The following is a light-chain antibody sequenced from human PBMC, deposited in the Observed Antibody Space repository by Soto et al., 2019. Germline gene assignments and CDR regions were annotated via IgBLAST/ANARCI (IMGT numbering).Light chain of an antibody. Sequence: DIQMTQSPSSLSASVGDRFTITFLTSQSISNYLNWFQQKPGKAPKLLIYAASGFQSGVPLRFSGTGSGTDFILTISSLQPEDFATYSCQQSYSAPFTFGPGTKVDIK. CDR2: AAS. CDR3: QQSYSAPFT. CDR1: QSISNY. J-gene: IGKJ3*01. V-gene: IGKV1-39*01.